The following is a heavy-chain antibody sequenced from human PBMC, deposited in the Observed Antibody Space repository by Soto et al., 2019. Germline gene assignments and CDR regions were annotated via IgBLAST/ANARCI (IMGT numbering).Heavy chain of an antibody. Sequence: TLSLTCAVSVGSISSGGYSWSWIRQPPGKGLEWIGYIYHSGSTYYNPSLKSRVTISVDRSKNQFSLKLSSVTAADTAVYYCARAGDRYKDGMDVWGQGTTVTVSS. J-gene: IGHJ6*02. V-gene: IGHV4-30-2*01. CDR1: VGSISSGGYS. CDR2: IYHSGST. CDR3: ARAGDRYKDGMDV. D-gene: IGHD1-20*01.